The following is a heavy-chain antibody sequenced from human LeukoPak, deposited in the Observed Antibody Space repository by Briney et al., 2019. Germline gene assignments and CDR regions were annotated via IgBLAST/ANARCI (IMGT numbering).Heavy chain of an antibody. V-gene: IGHV3-7*01. CDR3: VSAIRGSPIDY. J-gene: IGHJ4*02. CDR2: IKTDGSET. D-gene: IGHD3-10*01. Sequence: GGSLRLSCAASGFTFSSYSMNWVRQAPGKGLACVANIKTDGSETYYVDSVKGRFTISRDNAKNSLFLQMNSLRAEDTAIYYCVSAIRGSPIDYWGQGTLVSVPS. CDR1: GFTFSSYS.